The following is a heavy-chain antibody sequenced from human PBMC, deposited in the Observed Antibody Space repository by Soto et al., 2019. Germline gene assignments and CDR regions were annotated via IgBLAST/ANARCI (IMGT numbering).Heavy chain of an antibody. V-gene: IGHV1-69*13. CDR3: ARERNYYDSSGYYYLGFPWDY. CDR2: IIPIFGTA. J-gene: IGHJ4*02. D-gene: IGHD3-22*01. Sequence: SVKVSCKASGGTFSSYAISWVRQAPGQGLEWMGGIIPIFGTANYAQKFQGRVTITADESTSTAYMELSSLRSEDTAVYYCARERNYYDSSGYYYLGFPWDYWGQGTLVTVSS. CDR1: GGTFSSYA.